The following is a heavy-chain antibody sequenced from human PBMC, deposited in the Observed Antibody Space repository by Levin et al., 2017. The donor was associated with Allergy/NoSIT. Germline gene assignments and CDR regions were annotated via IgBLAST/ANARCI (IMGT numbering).Heavy chain of an antibody. Sequence: SQTLSLPCTVSGGSIRSGGFHWSWIRQHPGQGLEWIGYIDYSGNTYYNPSLKSRVTISLDTSKNQFSLRLSSVTAADTAVYYCARDWAAARVFDYWGQGTLVTVSS. D-gene: IGHD6-6*01. CDR2: IDYSGNT. V-gene: IGHV4-31*03. J-gene: IGHJ4*02. CDR3: ARDWAAARVFDY. CDR1: GGSIRSGGFH.